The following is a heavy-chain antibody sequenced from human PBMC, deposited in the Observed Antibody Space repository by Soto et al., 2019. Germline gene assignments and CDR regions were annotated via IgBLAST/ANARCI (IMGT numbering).Heavy chain of an antibody. Sequence: QVQLVQSGAEVKKPGASVKVSCKASGYTFTSYGISWVRQAPGQGLEWMGWISAYNGNTNYAQKLQGRVTMTTDTSTSTAYMELRSLRSDDTAVYYCARDYPYSGYSSGWYTFDYWGQGTLVTVSS. CDR1: GYTFTSYG. V-gene: IGHV1-18*01. D-gene: IGHD6-19*01. J-gene: IGHJ4*02. CDR2: ISAYNGNT. CDR3: ARDYPYSGYSSGWYTFDY.